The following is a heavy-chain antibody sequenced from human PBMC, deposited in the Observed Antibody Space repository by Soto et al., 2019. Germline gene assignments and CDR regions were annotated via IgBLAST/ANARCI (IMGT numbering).Heavy chain of an antibody. CDR2: ISGSGGST. CDR3: AKDTKDSVVLVVDY. J-gene: IGHJ4*02. D-gene: IGHD2-15*01. CDR1: GFTFSSYA. V-gene: IGHV3-23*01. Sequence: EVQLLESGGGLVQPGGSLRLSCAASGFTFSSYAMGWVRQAPGKGLEWVSAISGSGGSTYYADSVKGRFTISRDNSKNTMYLQMNSLRAEDSAVYYCAKDTKDSVVLVVDYWGQGTLVTVSS.